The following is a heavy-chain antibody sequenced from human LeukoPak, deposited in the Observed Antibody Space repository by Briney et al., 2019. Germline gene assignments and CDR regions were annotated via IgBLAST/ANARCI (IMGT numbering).Heavy chain of an antibody. D-gene: IGHD6-13*01. J-gene: IGHJ4*02. CDR3: ARPAPGTYSTFDY. CDR1: GFVFSSYT. V-gene: IGHV3-48*01. Sequence: GGSLRLSCAASGFVFSSYTMNWVRQAPGKGLEWVSYISNTGNALNYTDSVKGRFTISRDNAKNSLYLQMNSLRAEDSAVYYCARPAPGTYSTFDYWGPGTLVTVSS. CDR2: ISNTGNAL.